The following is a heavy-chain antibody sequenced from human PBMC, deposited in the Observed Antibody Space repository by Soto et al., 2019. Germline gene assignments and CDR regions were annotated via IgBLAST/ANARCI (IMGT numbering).Heavy chain of an antibody. J-gene: IGHJ4*02. Sequence: SETLSLTCAVSGYSISSGYYWGWIRQPPGKGLEWIGSIYHSGSTYYNPSLKSRVTISVDTSKNQFSLKLSSVTAADTAVYYCARVDYDILTGYYYFDYWGQGTLVTVSS. CDR1: GYSISSGYY. V-gene: IGHV4-38-2*01. CDR3: ARVDYDILTGYYYFDY. CDR2: IYHSGST. D-gene: IGHD3-9*01.